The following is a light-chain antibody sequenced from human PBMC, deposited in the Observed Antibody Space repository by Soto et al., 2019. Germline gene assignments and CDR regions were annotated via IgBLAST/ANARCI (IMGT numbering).Light chain of an antibody. CDR1: QRVSSN. CDR2: GAS. V-gene: IGKV3-15*01. J-gene: IGKJ1*01. Sequence: EIVMTQSPATLSVSPGERATLSCRASQRVSSNLAWYQQKPGQAPRLLIYGASTRATGIPARFSGSGSGTEFTLTISSLQSEDVAVYYCQQYNNWPPMAFGQGTKVEIK. CDR3: QQYNNWPPMA.